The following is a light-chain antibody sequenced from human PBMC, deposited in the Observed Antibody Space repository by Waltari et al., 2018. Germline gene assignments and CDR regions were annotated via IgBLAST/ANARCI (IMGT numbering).Light chain of an antibody. J-gene: IGKJ4*01. Sequence: EIVLTQFPDTLSLSPGERVALSCRASAIISNDHLSWYQQQPGQAPRRLIDGASRRATSVPDRCSGSGSGTDFTLTISRLEPEDFAFYYCHQYGSPPLTFGGGVKVEIK. CDR1: AIISNDH. CDR3: HQYGSPPLT. CDR2: GAS. V-gene: IGKV3-20*01.